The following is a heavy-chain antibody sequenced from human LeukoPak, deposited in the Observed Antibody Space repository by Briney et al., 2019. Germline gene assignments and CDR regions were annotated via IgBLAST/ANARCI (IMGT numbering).Heavy chain of an antibody. V-gene: IGHV4-34*01. Sequence: SETLSLTCAVYGGSFSGYYWNWIRQPPGKGLEWIGEINNSGSTNYNPSLKSRVTISRDTSKNQFSLKLSSVTAADTAVYYCARFPITGSTGNWFDPWGQGTLVTVSS. CDR2: INNSGST. CDR3: ARFPITGSTGNWFDP. J-gene: IGHJ5*02. D-gene: IGHD1-7*01. CDR1: GGSFSGYY.